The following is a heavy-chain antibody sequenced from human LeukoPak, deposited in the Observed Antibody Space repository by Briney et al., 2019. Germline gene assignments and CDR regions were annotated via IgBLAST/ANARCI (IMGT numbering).Heavy chain of an antibody. V-gene: IGHV4-31*03. D-gene: IGHD1-26*01. Sequence: SETLSLTCTVSDGSISSGGYYWSWIRQHPGKGLEWIGYIYYSGSTYYNPSLKSRVTISVDTSKNQFSLKLSSVTAADTAVYYCARETYSGRFDPWGQGTLVTVSS. CDR3: ARETYSGRFDP. CDR1: DGSISSGGYY. J-gene: IGHJ5*02. CDR2: IYYSGST.